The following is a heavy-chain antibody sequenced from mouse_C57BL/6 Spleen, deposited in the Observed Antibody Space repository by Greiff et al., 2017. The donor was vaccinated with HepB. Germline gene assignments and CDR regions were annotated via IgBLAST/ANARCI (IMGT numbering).Heavy chain of an antibody. D-gene: IGHD1-1*02. CDR1: GYAFSSSW. J-gene: IGHJ4*01. Sequence: VQLVESGPELVKPGASVKISCKASGYAFSSSWMNWVKQRPGKGLEWIGRIYPGDGDTNYNGKFKGKATLTADKSSSTAYMQLSSLTSEDSAVYFCARGGDDYAMDYWGQGTSVTVSS. CDR3: ARGGDDYAMDY. CDR2: IYPGDGDT. V-gene: IGHV1-82*01.